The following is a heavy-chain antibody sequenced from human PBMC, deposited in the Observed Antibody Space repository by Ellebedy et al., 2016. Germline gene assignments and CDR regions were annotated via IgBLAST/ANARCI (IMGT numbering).Heavy chain of an antibody. V-gene: IGHV3-53*01. D-gene: IGHD1-14*01. CDR3: VTRHNAAFDF. Sequence: GESLKISXAVSGFNVTSNDMSWVRQAPGRGLELVSLIYGTGTSYYAESVKGRFTISRDNSKKTLYLQMSGLGAEDTAVYYCVTRHNAAFDFWGQGTMVTVS. CDR2: IYGTGTS. CDR1: GFNVTSND. J-gene: IGHJ3*01.